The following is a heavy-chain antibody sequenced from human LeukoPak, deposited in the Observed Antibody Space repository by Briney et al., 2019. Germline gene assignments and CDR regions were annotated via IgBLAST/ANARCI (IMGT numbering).Heavy chain of an antibody. Sequence: SQTLSLTCAISGDSVSSNSAAWNWIRQSPSRGLEWLGRTYYRSKWYNDYAVSVKSRITINPDTSKNQFSLQLNYVTPEDTAVYYCARVRYSGYDFYYYYGMDVWGKGTTVTVSS. CDR1: GDSVSSNSAA. J-gene: IGHJ6*04. D-gene: IGHD5-12*01. CDR2: TYYRSKWYN. V-gene: IGHV6-1*01. CDR3: ARVRYSGYDFYYYYGMDV.